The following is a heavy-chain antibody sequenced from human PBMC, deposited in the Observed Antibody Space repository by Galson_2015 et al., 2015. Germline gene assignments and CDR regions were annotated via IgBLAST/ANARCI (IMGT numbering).Heavy chain of an antibody. CDR1: GYTFTSYY. Sequence: SVKVSCKASGYTFTSYYMHWVRQAPGQGLEWMGIINPSGGSTSYAQKFQGRVTMTRDTSTSTVYMELSSLRSEDTAVYYCARSHSGYSYGLYAFDIWGQGTMVTVSS. D-gene: IGHD5-18*01. J-gene: IGHJ3*02. V-gene: IGHV1-46*01. CDR3: ARSHSGYSYGLYAFDI. CDR2: INPSGGST.